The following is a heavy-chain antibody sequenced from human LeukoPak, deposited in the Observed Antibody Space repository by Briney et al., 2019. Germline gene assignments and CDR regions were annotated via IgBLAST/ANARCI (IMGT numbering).Heavy chain of an antibody. CDR2: ISSSSYI. CDR1: GFTFSSYS. D-gene: IGHD6-19*01. Sequence: PGGSLRLSCAASGFTFSSYSMNCVRQAPGKGLEWVSSISSSSYIYYADSVKGRFTISRDNAKNSLYLQMNSLRAEDTAVYYCARGAVAAHNWFDPWGQGTLVTVSS. CDR3: ARGAVAAHNWFDP. V-gene: IGHV3-21*01. J-gene: IGHJ5*02.